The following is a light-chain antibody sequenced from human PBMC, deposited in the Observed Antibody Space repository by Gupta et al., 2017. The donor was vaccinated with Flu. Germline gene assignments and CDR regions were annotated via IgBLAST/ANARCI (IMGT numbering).Light chain of an antibody. CDR3: QQYGSSTYT. J-gene: IGKJ2*01. Sequence: EIVLTQSPGTLSLSPGERATLSCRASQRVSSNFLAWYQQKRGQAPRLLIYGASSRAAGIPDRFSGSGSGTDFTLTISRLEPEDFAVYYCQQYGSSTYTFGQGTKLEIK. CDR2: GAS. V-gene: IGKV3-20*01. CDR1: QRVSSNF.